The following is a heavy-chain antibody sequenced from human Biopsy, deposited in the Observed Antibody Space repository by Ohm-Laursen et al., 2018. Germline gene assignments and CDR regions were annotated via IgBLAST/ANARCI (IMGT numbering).Heavy chain of an antibody. D-gene: IGHD3-22*01. CDR1: GGPIDSYY. CDR2: IYFTGRT. V-gene: IGHV4-59*08. J-gene: IGHJ5*02. CDR3: ARDYDTSGYYYVS. Sequence: TLSLTCTVSGGPIDSYYWSWIRQPPGKALEWIGYIYFTGRTSYNPSLKSRVTMSVNTSKKQFSLRLSSVTAADTAVYYCARDYDTSGYYYVSWGQGTLVTVSS.